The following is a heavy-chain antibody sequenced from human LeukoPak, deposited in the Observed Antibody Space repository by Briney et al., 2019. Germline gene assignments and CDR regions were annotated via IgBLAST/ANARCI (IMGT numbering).Heavy chain of an antibody. V-gene: IGHV4-34*01. CDR1: GGSITSYY. CDR2: INHSGST. Sequence: SETLSLTCTVSGGSITSYYWSWIRQPPGKGLEWIGEINHSGSTNYNPSLKSRVTISVDTSKNQFSLKLSSVTAADTAVYYCARGRGSYFPNAFDIWGQGTMVTVSS. J-gene: IGHJ3*02. CDR3: ARGRGSYFPNAFDI. D-gene: IGHD1-26*01.